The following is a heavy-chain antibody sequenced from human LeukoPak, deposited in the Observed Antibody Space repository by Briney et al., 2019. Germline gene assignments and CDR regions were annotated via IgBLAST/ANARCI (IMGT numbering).Heavy chain of an antibody. CDR1: GGTFSSYA. D-gene: IGHD3-3*01. CDR3: ARGLLEWLYFDY. CDR2: IIPIFGTA. Sequence: SVKVSCKASGGTFSSYAISWVRQAPGQGLEWMGGIIPIFGTANYAQKFQGRVTITTDESTSTAYMELSSLRSEDTAAYYCARGLLEWLYFDYWGQGTLVTVSS. V-gene: IGHV1-69*05. J-gene: IGHJ4*02.